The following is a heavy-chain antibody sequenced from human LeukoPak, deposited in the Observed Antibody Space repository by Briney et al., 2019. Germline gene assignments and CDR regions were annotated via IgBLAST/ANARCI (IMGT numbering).Heavy chain of an antibody. CDR1: GYTFTSYA. V-gene: IGHV1-3*01. CDR2: INAGNGNT. D-gene: IGHD1-26*01. J-gene: IGHJ3*02. CDR3: AREALMVGAMHDAFDI. Sequence: ASVKVSCKASGYTFTSYAMHWVRQAPGQRLEWMGWINAGNGNTKYSQKFQGRVTITRDTSASTAYMELSSLRSEDTAVYYCAREALMVGAMHDAFDIWGQGTMVTVSS.